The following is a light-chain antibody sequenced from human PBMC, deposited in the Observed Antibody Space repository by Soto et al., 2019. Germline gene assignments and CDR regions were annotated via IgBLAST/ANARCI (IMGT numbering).Light chain of an antibody. CDR3: QHNGSSPWT. CDR2: GAS. Sequence: EIVLTQSPATLSLSLGERASLSCRASQNIASNFLAWYQQKPGQATRLLMYGASRRASVIPDRISGSGSGTDFTITISRLEPDDLAVFYRQHNGSSPWTFGQGTKVEIK. V-gene: IGKV3-20*01. CDR1: QNIASNF. J-gene: IGKJ1*01.